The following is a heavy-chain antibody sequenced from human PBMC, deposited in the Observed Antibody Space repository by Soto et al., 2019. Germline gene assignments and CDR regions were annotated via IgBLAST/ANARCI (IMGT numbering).Heavy chain of an antibody. CDR2: IYSTGNT. V-gene: IGHV4-38-2*01. CDR1: GDSVRSSAY. Sequence: PSETLALTCAVSGDSVRSSAYWVWIRKPPGKGLEGIGSIYSTGNTYYNPSLNSQVTISVDTSKNQFSLNVISVTAADTAVYYCRRSSRYSTDVWGQGTTVTVSS. D-gene: IGHD6-13*01. CDR3: RRSSRYSTDV. J-gene: IGHJ6*02.